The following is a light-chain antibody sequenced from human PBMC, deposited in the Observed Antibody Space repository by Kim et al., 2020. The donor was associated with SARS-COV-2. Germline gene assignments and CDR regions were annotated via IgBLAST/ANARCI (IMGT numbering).Light chain of an antibody. CDR3: QQYTNWPWT. CDR2: AAS. V-gene: IGKV3-15*01. CDR1: QSVSSH. J-gene: IGKJ1*01. Sequence: DIVLTQSPATLSVSPGDRATLSCRASQSVSSHFAWFQQRPGRAPRLLIYAASTRASGIPARFSGSGSGTEFTLSISSLQSEDFAVYFCQQYTNWPWTFGLGTKVDIK.